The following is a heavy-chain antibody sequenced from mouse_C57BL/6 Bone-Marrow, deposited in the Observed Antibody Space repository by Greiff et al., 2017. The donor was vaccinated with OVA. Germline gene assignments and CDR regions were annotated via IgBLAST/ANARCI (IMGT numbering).Heavy chain of an antibody. CDR1: GYAFTNYL. CDR3: ARMATTVVADWYFDV. J-gene: IGHJ1*03. CDR2: INPGSGGT. D-gene: IGHD1-1*01. Sequence: VKLQESGAELVRPGTSVKVSCKASGYAFTNYLIEWVKQRPGQGLEWIGVINPGSGGTNYNEKFKGKATLTADKSSSTAYMQLSSLTSEDSAVYFCARMATTVVADWYFDVWGTGTTVTVSS. V-gene: IGHV1-54*01.